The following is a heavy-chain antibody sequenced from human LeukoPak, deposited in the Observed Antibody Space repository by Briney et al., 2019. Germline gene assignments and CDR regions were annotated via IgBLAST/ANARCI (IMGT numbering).Heavy chain of an antibody. V-gene: IGHV4-39*01. Sequence: SETLSLTCTVSGGSISSSSSYWGWIRQPPGKGLEWIGSIYFSGNTYYNPSLRSRVTISVDTSKNQFSLKLGSVTAADTALYYCTRLLRSIDAFDIWGQGTMVTVSS. CDR3: TRLLRSIDAFDI. D-gene: IGHD2/OR15-2a*01. CDR1: GGSISSSSSY. CDR2: IYFSGNT. J-gene: IGHJ3*02.